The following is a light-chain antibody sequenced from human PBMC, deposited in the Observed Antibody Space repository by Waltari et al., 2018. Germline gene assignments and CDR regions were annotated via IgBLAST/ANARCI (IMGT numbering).Light chain of an antibody. CDR2: WAS. Sequence: VLTQAPDSWAVSLGERATINCKSSQRVFYSSNNKNYLAWYQQKPRQPPKLLFYWASTRESGFPDRFSGSGSGTDFTFVIDSLQAEDVAVYYRKQYYTIPPSFGPGPKVDIK. J-gene: IGKJ3*01. CDR3: KQYYTIPPS. V-gene: IGKV4-1*01. CDR1: QRVFYSSNNKNY.